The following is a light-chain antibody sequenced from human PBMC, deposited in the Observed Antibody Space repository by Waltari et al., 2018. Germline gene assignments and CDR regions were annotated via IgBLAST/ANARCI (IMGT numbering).Light chain of an antibody. CDR1: GGPGTGCQC. CDR2: DTD. Sequence: ALVTREPSLIVSPGRTVPPTCGPSGGPGTGCQCPYWFRQKPGQAPRTLIYDTDNKLSWTPARFSGSLLGGKAALTLSGAQPEDEADYYCWLHYGTTVLFGGGTRLTVL. CDR3: WLHYGTTVL. V-gene: IGLV7-46*01. J-gene: IGLJ2*01.